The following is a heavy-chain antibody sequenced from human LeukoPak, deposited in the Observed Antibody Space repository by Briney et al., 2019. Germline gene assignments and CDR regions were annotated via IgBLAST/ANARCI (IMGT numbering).Heavy chain of an antibody. CDR2: ITSKSDNV. CDR1: GFTFDDYA. J-gene: IGHJ6*02. CDR3: ARDLAIADVDYYYGMDV. Sequence: GRSLRLSCAASGFTFDDYAMHWVRQAPGKGLEWVSGITSKSDNVGYADSVKGRFTISRDNSKNTLYLQMNSLRAEDTAVYYCARDLAIADVDYYYGMDVWGQGTAVTVSS. D-gene: IGHD6-13*01. V-gene: IGHV3-9*01.